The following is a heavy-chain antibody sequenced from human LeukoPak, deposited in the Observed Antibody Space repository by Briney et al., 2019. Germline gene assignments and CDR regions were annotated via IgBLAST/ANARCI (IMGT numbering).Heavy chain of an antibody. D-gene: IGHD1-26*01. CDR3: AKGGKWDVTPFDY. J-gene: IGHJ4*02. Sequence: GGSLRLSCAASGFTFSSYWMSWVRQAPGKGLEWVANIKQDGSQKYYVDSVKGRFSISRDNAKNSLCLQVNSLRAEDTAVYYCAKGGKWDVTPFDYWGQGTLVTVPS. V-gene: IGHV3-7*03. CDR1: GFTFSSYW. CDR2: IKQDGSQK.